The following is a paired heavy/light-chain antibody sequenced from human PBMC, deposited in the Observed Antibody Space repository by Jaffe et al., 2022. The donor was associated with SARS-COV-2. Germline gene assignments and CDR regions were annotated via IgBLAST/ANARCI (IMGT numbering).Heavy chain of an antibody. CDR2: IYWDGDK. J-gene: IGHJ4*02. D-gene: IGHD6-19*01. Sequence: QITLKESGPTLVKPTQTLTLTCTLSGLSLSTSGVGVGWIRQPPGKALEWLGLIYWDGDKRYSPSLKSRLTITKDTSKNQVVLTMTNMDPVDTATYYCVHRVWDYSNGWYGGEFDYWGQGTLVTVSS. CDR3: VHRVWDYSNGWYGGEFDY. CDR1: GLSLSTSGVG. V-gene: IGHV2-5*02.
Light chain of an antibody. CDR3: SSYADSNNYYV. J-gene: IGLJ1*01. CDR1: SSDVGGYNY. CDR2: EVS. Sequence: QSALTQPPSASGSPGQSVTISCTGTSSDVGGYNYVSWYQQESGKAPKLIIYEVSKRPSGVPDRFSGSKSGNTASLTVSGLQAEDEADYYCSSYADSNNYYVFGTGTKVTVL. V-gene: IGLV2-8*01.